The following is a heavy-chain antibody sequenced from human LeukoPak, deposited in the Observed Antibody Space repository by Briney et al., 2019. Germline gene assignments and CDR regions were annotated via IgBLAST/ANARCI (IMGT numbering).Heavy chain of an antibody. CDR1: GASISSGGYS. CDR3: ARNRYYYDSSGYYTPPSNFDY. J-gene: IGHJ4*02. CDR2: IYHTGGT. D-gene: IGHD3-22*01. Sequence: PSQTLSLTCVVSGASISSGGYSWSWIRQPPGKGLEWIGCIYHTGGTQYNPSLKSRVTISVDTSKNQFSLKLSSVTAADTAVYYCARNRYYYDSSGYYTPPSNFDYWGQGTLVTVSS. V-gene: IGHV4-30-2*03.